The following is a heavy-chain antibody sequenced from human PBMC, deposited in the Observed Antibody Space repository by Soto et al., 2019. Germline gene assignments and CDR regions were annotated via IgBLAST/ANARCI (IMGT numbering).Heavy chain of an antibody. CDR2: VFYSGST. CDR3: VRHPRVMVPRQHDYYFDT. V-gene: IGHV4-39*01. J-gene: IGHJ4*02. CDR1: GASINTRNYY. Sequence: SETLSLTCNVSGASINTRNYYWGWIRQPPGKGLEWFGSVFYSGSTSYNPSLKSRVTISIVTSQNQYSLRLTSATAADTALYFCVRHPRVMVPRQHDYYFDTWGPGHLVTVSS. D-gene: IGHD2-8*01.